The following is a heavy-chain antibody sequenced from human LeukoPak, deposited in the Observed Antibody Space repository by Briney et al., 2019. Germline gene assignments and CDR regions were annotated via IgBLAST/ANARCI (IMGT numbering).Heavy chain of an antibody. J-gene: IGHJ4*02. V-gene: IGHV4-4*07. D-gene: IGHD6-13*01. CDR2: IYTSGST. Sequence: PSGTLSLTCTVSGGSISSYYWSWIRQPAGKGLEWIGRIYTSGSTNYNPSLKSRVTMSVDTSKNQFSLKLSSVTAADTAVYYCARGVMSSSSYGHGLDYWGQGTLVTVSS. CDR3: ARGVMSSSSYGHGLDY. CDR1: GGSISSYY.